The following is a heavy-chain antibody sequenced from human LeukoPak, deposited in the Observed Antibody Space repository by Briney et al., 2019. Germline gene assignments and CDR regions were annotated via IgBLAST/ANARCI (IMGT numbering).Heavy chain of an antibody. Sequence: GGSLRLSCAASGFTFSSYTMNWVRQAPGKGLEWVSYISSGNSNIYYADSVKGRFTISRDNAKNSLYLQMNSLRGEDTAVYYCARRAGAYSHPYDYWGQGTLVTVSS. CDR1: GFTFSSYT. V-gene: IGHV3-48*01. J-gene: IGHJ4*02. CDR3: ARRAGAYSHPYDY. D-gene: IGHD4/OR15-4a*01. CDR2: ISSGNSNI.